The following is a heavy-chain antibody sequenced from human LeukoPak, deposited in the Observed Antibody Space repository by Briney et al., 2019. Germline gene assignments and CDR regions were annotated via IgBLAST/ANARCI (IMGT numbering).Heavy chain of an antibody. CDR3: AREASGYSREF. V-gene: IGHV3-33*01. CDR2: IWHEGSKQ. Sequence: GGSLRLSCAASGFTFSSHGMHWVRQAPGRGREGVAVIWHEGSKQQYGDSVKGRFTISRDDSKNTLYLKMNSLRIEETEVYYCAREASGYSREFWGQGALVTVSS. CDR1: GFTFSSHG. J-gene: IGHJ4*02. D-gene: IGHD5-12*01.